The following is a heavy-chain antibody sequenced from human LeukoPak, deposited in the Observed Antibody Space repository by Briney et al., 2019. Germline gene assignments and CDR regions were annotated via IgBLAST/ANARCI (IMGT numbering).Heavy chain of an antibody. CDR2: ISSNGGST. CDR1: GFTFSSYA. V-gene: IGHV3-64*01. D-gene: IGHD2-2*01. Sequence: GGSLRLSCAASGFTFSSYAMHWVRQAPGKGLEYVSAISSNGGSTYYANSVKGRFTISRDNSKNTLYHQMGSLRAEDMAVYYCARDRDCSSTSCYAPFDYWGQGTLVTVSS. J-gene: IGHJ4*02. CDR3: ARDRDCSSTSCYAPFDY.